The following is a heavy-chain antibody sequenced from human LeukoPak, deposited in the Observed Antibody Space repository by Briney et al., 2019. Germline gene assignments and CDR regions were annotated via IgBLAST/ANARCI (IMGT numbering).Heavy chain of an antibody. J-gene: IGHJ4*02. Sequence: PSETLSLTCTVSGGSVSSGSYYWSWIRQPPGKGLEWIGYIYYSGSTNYNPSLKSRVTISVGTSKNQFSLKLSSVTAADTGVYYCARTEGYYSPFDYWGQGTLVTVSS. D-gene: IGHD1-26*01. V-gene: IGHV4-61*01. CDR3: ARTEGYYSPFDY. CDR2: IYYSGST. CDR1: GGSVSSGSYY.